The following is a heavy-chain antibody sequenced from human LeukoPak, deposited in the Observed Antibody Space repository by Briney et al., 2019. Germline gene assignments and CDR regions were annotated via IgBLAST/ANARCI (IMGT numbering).Heavy chain of an antibody. CDR1: GYTFTSYY. D-gene: IGHD6-6*01. Sequence: ASVKVSCRASGYTFTSYYMHWVRQAPGQGLEWMGIINPSGGSTSYAQKFQGRVTMIRDTSTSTVYMELSSLRSEDTAVYYCARAIAAHMYYFDYWGQGTLVTVSS. V-gene: IGHV1-46*01. CDR2: INPSGGST. J-gene: IGHJ4*02. CDR3: ARAIAAHMYYFDY.